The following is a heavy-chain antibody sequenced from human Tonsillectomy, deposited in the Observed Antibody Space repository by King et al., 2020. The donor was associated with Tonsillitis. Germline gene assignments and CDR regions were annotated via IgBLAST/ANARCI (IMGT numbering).Heavy chain of an antibody. J-gene: IGHJ1*01. V-gene: IGHV3-20*04. CDR2: INWNGDRT. CDR3: VRDTLDAGYTSNWYTEHFQN. D-gene: IGHD6-13*01. Sequence: VQLVESGGDVVRPGGSLRLSCAASGFTFGDYGMSWIRQGPEKGLEWVSGINWNGDRTDYADSVKGRFTISRDNAKNSLYLQMNSLRAEDTALYYCVRDTLDAGYTSNWYTEHFQNWGQGTLVTVAS. CDR1: GFTFGDYG.